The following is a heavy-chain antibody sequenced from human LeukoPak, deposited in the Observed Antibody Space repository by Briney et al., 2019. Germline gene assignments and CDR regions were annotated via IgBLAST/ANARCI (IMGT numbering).Heavy chain of an antibody. Sequence: SETLSLTCAVYGGSFSGYYWSWIRQPPGKGLEWIGEINHSGSTNYNPSLKSRVTISVDTSKNQFSLKLSSVTAADTAVYYCARVRGYYYDSSGYYYVPTLLDYWGQGTLVTVSS. CDR3: ARVRGYYYDSSGYYYVPTLLDY. J-gene: IGHJ4*02. V-gene: IGHV4-34*01. D-gene: IGHD3-22*01. CDR1: GGSFSGYY. CDR2: INHSGST.